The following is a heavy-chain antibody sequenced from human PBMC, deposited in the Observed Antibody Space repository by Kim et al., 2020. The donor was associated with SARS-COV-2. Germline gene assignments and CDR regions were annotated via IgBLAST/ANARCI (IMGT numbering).Heavy chain of an antibody. Sequence: GGSLRLSCAASGFTFSDYYMSWIRQAPGKGLEWVSYISSSSSYTNYADSVKGRFTISRDNAKNSLYLQMNSLRAEDTAVYYCAREQGNYYDSSGPRYYFDYWGQGTLVTVSS. CDR3: AREQGNYYDSSGPRYYFDY. CDR2: ISSSSSYT. V-gene: IGHV3-11*05. D-gene: IGHD3-22*01. J-gene: IGHJ4*02. CDR1: GFTFSDYY.